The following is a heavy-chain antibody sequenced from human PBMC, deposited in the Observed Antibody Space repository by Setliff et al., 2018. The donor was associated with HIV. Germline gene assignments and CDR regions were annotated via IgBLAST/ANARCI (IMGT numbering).Heavy chain of an antibody. Sequence: ASVKVSCKASGYTFSDYDVAWVRQAPGQGLGWMGWISGYSGHTSYAQKIQGRVNMTTDTSTSTAYMELRSLRSDDKAVYFCAREHSTTWPYFDFWGQGTLVTVSS. CDR2: ISGYSGHT. V-gene: IGHV1-18*01. D-gene: IGHD6-13*01. J-gene: IGHJ4*02. CDR1: GYTFSDYD. CDR3: AREHSTTWPYFDF.